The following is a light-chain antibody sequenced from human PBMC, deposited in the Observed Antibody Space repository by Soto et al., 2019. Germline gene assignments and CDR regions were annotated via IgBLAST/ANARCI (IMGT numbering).Light chain of an antibody. Sequence: ESVLTQSPGTLSLSPGERATLSCRASQSVSSSYLAWYQQKPGQAPRLLIYGASSRATGITDRFSGSGSGTDFTLTISRLEPEDFAVYYCQQYGSSPWITFGQGTRLEIK. CDR2: GAS. CDR3: QQYGSSPWIT. CDR1: QSVSSSY. J-gene: IGKJ5*01. V-gene: IGKV3-20*01.